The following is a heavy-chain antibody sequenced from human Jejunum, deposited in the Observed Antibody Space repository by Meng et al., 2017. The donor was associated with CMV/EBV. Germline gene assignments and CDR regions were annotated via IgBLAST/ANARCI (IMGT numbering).Heavy chain of an antibody. CDR2: IGTVGET. V-gene: IGHV3-13*01. CDR3: ARARSPTHFDY. CDR1: GVAFRTSA. Sequence: SWTASGVAFRTSAFSWVRRPTGKGLGGVSYIGTVGETYSVGSVKGRFIISRDDAKNSVYLQMHGLRDGDTGLYYCARARSPTHFDYWGQGAMVTVSS. J-gene: IGHJ4*02.